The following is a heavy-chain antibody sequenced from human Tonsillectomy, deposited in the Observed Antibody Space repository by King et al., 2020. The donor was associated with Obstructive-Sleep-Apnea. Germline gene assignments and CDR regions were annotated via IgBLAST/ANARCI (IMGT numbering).Heavy chain of an antibody. CDR2: ISGNGGST. CDR3: AKSGGSTFDH. CDR1: GFTFSSYA. Sequence: QLVQSGGGLVQPGGSLRLSCAASGFTFSSYAMNWVRQQAPGKGLEWGSGISGNGGSTYSAASVKGRFTSSRDDSENTRYLQMNSLRVEDTAVYYCAKSGGSTFDHWGQGTLVTVSS. V-gene: IGHV3-23*04. J-gene: IGHJ4*02. D-gene: IGHD3-16*01.